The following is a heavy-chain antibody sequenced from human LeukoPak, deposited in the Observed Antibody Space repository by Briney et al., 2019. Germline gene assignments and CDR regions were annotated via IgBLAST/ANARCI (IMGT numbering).Heavy chain of an antibody. CDR2: INTNTGNP. Sequence: ASVKVSCKTSGYTFTSYAISWVRQAPGQGLEWMGWINTNTGNPTYAQGFTGRYAFSLDTSVSTAYLQISGLQADDTAVYYCGRDPKLGIRGYTYGYIDYWGQGTLVAVSS. J-gene: IGHJ4*02. V-gene: IGHV7-4-1*02. CDR1: GYTFTSYA. CDR3: GRDPKLGIRGYTYGYIDY. D-gene: IGHD5-18*01.